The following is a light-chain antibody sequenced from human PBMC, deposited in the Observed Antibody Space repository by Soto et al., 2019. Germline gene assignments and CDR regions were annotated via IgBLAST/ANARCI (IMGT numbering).Light chain of an antibody. J-gene: IGKJ1*01. CDR3: QQYETYSPT. Sequence: DIQMTQSPSTLSASVGDRVTITCRASQSISSWLAWYQQKPGKAPKLLIYDASSLESGVPSRFSGSGSGTEFTLTISSLQPDDFATYYCQQYETYSPTFGQGTKVELK. CDR1: QSISSW. CDR2: DAS. V-gene: IGKV1-5*01.